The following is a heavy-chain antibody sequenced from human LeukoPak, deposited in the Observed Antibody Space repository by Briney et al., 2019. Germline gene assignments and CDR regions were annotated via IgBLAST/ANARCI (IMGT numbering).Heavy chain of an antibody. V-gene: IGHV1-2*02. D-gene: IGHD3-3*01. Sequence: GASVKVSCKASGYTFTGYYMHWVRQAPGQGLEWTGWINPNSGGTNYAQKFQGRVTMTRDTSISTAYMELSRLRSDDTAVYYCARDDSITIFGVVIPRHWFDPWGQGTLVTVSS. J-gene: IGHJ5*02. CDR3: ARDDSITIFGVVIPRHWFDP. CDR2: INPNSGGT. CDR1: GYTFTGYY.